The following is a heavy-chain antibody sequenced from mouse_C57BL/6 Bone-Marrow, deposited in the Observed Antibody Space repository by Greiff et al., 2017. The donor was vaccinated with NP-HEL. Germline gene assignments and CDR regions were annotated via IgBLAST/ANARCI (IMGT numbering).Heavy chain of an antibody. J-gene: IGHJ2*01. CDR2: INPNNGGT. Sequence: EVQLQQSGPELVKPGASVKISCKASGYTFTDYYMNWVKQSHGKSLEWIGDINPNNGGTSYNQKFKGKATLTVDKSSSTAYMELRSLTSEDSAVYYCARDLITTVLFDYWGQGTTLTVSS. D-gene: IGHD1-1*01. V-gene: IGHV1-26*01. CDR3: ARDLITTVLFDY. CDR1: GYTFTDYY.